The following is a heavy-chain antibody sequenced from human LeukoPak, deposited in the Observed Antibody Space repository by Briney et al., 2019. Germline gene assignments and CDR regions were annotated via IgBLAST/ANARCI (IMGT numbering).Heavy chain of an antibody. CDR2: TYYRSKWYN. Sequence: SQTLSLTCAISGDGVSSNSAAWNWIRQTPSRGLEWLGRTYYRSKWYNHYAVSVKSRITINPDTSKNQFSLRLNSVTPEDTAVYYCAKTAASSIASWGQGTLVTVSS. CDR1: GDGVSSNSAA. D-gene: IGHD1-14*01. V-gene: IGHV6-1*01. CDR3: AKTAASSIAS. J-gene: IGHJ5*01.